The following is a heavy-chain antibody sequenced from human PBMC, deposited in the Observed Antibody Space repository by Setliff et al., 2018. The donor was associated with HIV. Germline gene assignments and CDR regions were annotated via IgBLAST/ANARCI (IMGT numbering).Heavy chain of an antibody. J-gene: IGHJ4*02. CDR1: GGPFSGYH. CDR2: IDHSGST. CDR3: ARGHPIVPTGLVSFYFDH. Sequence: PSETLSLTCAVYGGPFSGYHWSWIRQSPGKGLEWIGEIDHSGSTDDNPSLKSRVTISVDTPKNQFSLKLSSVSAADTAVYYCARGHPIVPTGLVSFYFDHWGQGTLVTVSS. D-gene: IGHD2-2*01. V-gene: IGHV4-34*01.